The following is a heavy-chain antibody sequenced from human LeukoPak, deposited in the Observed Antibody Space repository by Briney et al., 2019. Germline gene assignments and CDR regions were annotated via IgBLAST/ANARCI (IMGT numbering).Heavy chain of an antibody. Sequence: SGGSLRLSCAASGFTLSDYWMNWVRQAPGKGPVWVSHISPDGRNIAYADSVKGRFTISRDNSKDTLYLQLNSLRADDTAVYYCAKDRGVAVAATEDYFDHWGQGTLVTVSS. CDR1: GFTLSDYW. CDR2: ISPDGRNI. CDR3: AKDRGVAVAATEDYFDH. D-gene: IGHD6-19*01. V-gene: IGHV3-74*01. J-gene: IGHJ4*02.